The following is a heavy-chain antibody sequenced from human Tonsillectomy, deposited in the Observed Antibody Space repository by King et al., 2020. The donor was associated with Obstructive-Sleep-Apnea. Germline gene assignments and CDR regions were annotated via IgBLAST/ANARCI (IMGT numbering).Heavy chain of an antibody. J-gene: IGHJ4*02. V-gene: IGHV3-9*01. CDR1: GFTFDDYA. Sequence: VQLVESGGGLVQPGRSLRLSCVASGFTFDDYAMHWVRQAPGKGLEWVSGISWNSGSIGYVDLVKGRFTLSRDNVKKSLYLQMNSLRVEDTALYYCAKDKDSSGWYADYWGQGTLVTVSS. D-gene: IGHD6-19*01. CDR3: AKDKDSSGWYADY. CDR2: ISWNSGSI.